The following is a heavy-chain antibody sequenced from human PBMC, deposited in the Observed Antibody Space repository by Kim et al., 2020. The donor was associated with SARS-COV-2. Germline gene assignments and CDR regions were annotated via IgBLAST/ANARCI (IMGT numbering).Heavy chain of an antibody. CDR1: GYTFSKNG. V-gene: IGHV1-3*04. CDR3: ARGGPFSGSGSPFDY. CDR2: INIGDGNT. J-gene: IGHJ4*02. Sequence: ASVKVSCKASGYTFSKNGIDWVRQAPGQRLEWMGWINIGDGNTEYSEKFYDRLTITRDTSASASYLELSSLTSEDSGVYYCARGGPFSGSGSPFDYWGQGTLVIVSS. D-gene: IGHD3-10*01.